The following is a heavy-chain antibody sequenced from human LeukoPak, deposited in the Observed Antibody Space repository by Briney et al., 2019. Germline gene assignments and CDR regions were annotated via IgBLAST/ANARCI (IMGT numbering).Heavy chain of an antibody. J-gene: IGHJ4*02. CDR3: ARGRRYDFWSGYYPDY. CDR2: IDHSGST. Sequence: SSETLSLTCAVSGGSIINSNWWSWVRQPPGKGLEWIGEIDHSGSTSYNPSLKSRVTMSVDRSQNQFSLRLSTVTAADTAVYYCARGRRYDFWSGYYPDYWGQGTLVTVSS. D-gene: IGHD3-3*01. CDR1: GGSIINSNW. V-gene: IGHV4-4*02.